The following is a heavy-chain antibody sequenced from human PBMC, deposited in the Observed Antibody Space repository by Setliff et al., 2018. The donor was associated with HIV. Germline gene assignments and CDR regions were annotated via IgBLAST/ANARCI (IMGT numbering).Heavy chain of an antibody. V-gene: IGHV3-30*04. J-gene: IGHJ5*02. D-gene: IGHD3-16*01. CDR1: EFTLSAYA. Sequence: PGGSLRLSCAVSEFTLSAYAMHWVRQAPGEGLEWVGVISFDGTNKYYAHSVKGRFTISRDISKNTLYLQMYSLRVDDTAAYYCAKGVKWLGPWGQGTLVTVSS. CDR3: AKGVKWLGP. CDR2: ISFDGTNK.